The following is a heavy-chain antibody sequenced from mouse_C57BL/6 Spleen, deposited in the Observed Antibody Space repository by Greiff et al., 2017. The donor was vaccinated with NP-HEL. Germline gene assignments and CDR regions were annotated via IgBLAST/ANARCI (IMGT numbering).Heavy chain of an antibody. D-gene: IGHD4-1*01. CDR2: INPSNGGT. Sequence: QVQLKQPGTELVKPGASVKLSCKASGYTFTSYWMHWVKQRPGQGLEWIGNINPSNGGTNYNEKFKSKATLTVDKSSSTAYMQLSSLTSEASAVYYCARARLGGWYFEVWGTGTTVTVSS. CDR1: GYTFTSYW. CDR3: ARARLGGWYFEV. V-gene: IGHV1-53*01. J-gene: IGHJ1*03.